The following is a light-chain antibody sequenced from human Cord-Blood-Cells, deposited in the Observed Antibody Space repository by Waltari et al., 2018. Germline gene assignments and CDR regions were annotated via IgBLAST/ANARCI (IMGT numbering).Light chain of an antibody. J-gene: IGKJ2*01. CDR3: QQYNNWPMYT. V-gene: IGKV3-15*01. CDR1: QSVSSN. CDR2: GAS. Sequence: MTQSPSSLSVSPGERATLSCRASQSVSSNLAWYQQKPGQAPRLLIYGASTRATGIPARFSGSGSGTEFTLTISSLQSEDFAVYYCQQYNNWPMYTFGQGTKLEIK.